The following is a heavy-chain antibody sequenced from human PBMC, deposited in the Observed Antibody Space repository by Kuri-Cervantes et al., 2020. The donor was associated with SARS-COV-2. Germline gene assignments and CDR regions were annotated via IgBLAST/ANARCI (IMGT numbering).Heavy chain of an antibody. CDR1: GFTFNTYA. Sequence: GGSLRLSCAASGFTFNTYAMHWVRQAPGKGLEWVALISDDGSNEYYADSVKGRFTISRDNSKNTLYLQMNSLRAEDTAVYYCAKGDKWLLLLVCDYWGQGTLVTVSS. CDR3: AKGDKWLLLLVCDY. V-gene: IGHV3-30-3*01. D-gene: IGHD3-22*01. CDR2: ISDDGSNE. J-gene: IGHJ4*02.